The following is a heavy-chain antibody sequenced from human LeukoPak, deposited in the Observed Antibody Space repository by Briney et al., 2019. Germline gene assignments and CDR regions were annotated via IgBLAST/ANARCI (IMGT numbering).Heavy chain of an antibody. CDR2: IYHSGST. V-gene: IGHV4-30-2*01. D-gene: IGHD3-22*01. Sequence: PSETLSLTCAVSGGSISSGGYSWSWIRQPSGKGLEWIGYIYHSGSTYYNPSLKSRVTISVDRSKNQFSLKLSSVTAADTAVYYCARDYYDSSGYGVGSYFDYWGQGTLVTVSS. J-gene: IGHJ4*02. CDR1: GGSISSGGYS. CDR3: ARDYYDSSGYGVGSYFDY.